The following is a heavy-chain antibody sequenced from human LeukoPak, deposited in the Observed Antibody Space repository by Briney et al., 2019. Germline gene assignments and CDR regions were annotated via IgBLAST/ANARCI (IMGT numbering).Heavy chain of an antibody. CDR2: INHSGST. CDR3: ARTPMVRGVISTLFDY. V-gene: IGHV4-34*01. CDR1: GGSFSGYY. J-gene: IGHJ4*02. Sequence: SETLSLTCAVYGGSFSGYYWSWIRQPPGKGLEWIGEINHSGSTNYNPSLKSRVTISVDTSKNQFSLKLSSVTAADTAVYYCARTPMVRGVISTLFDYWGQGTLVTVSS. D-gene: IGHD3-10*01.